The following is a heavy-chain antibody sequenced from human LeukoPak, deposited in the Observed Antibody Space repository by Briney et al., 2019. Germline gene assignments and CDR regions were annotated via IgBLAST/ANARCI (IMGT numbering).Heavy chain of an antibody. CDR3: AREGYSGYDYFDY. CDR1: GGSISSYY. Sequence: SETLSLTCTVSGGSISSYYWSWIRQPPGKGLEWIGYIYYSGSTNYNPSLKSRVAISADTSKSQFSLKLTSVTAADTAVYYCAREGYSGYDYFDYWGQGTLVTVSS. CDR2: IYYSGST. J-gene: IGHJ4*02. V-gene: IGHV4-59*12. D-gene: IGHD5-12*01.